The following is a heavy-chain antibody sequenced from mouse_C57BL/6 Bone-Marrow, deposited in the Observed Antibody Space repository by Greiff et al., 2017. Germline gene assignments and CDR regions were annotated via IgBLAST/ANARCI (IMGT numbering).Heavy chain of an antibody. Sequence: VQLQQSGAELARPGASVKLSCKASGYTFTSYGISWVKQRTGQGLEWIGEIYPRSGNTYYNEKFKGKATLTADKSSSTAYMVLRSLTSEDSAVYFCARCSSSWFAYWGQGTLVTVSA. CDR2: IYPRSGNT. CDR1: GYTFTSYG. J-gene: IGHJ3*01. D-gene: IGHD1-1*01. V-gene: IGHV1-81*01. CDR3: ARCSSSWFAY.